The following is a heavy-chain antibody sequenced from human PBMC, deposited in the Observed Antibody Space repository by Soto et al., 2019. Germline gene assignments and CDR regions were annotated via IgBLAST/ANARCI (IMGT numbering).Heavy chain of an antibody. CDR1: GYTFTSYA. D-gene: IGHD3-3*01. CDR2: INAGNGNT. Sequence: QVQLVQSGAEVKKPGASVKVSCKASGYTFTSYAMHWVRQAPGQRLEWMGWINAGNGNTKYSQKFQGRVTITRDTSASTAYMELSSLRSEDTAVYYCARGKTIFGVVIIPGGACDIWGQGTMVTVSS. V-gene: IGHV1-3*01. J-gene: IGHJ3*02. CDR3: ARGKTIFGVVIIPGGACDI.